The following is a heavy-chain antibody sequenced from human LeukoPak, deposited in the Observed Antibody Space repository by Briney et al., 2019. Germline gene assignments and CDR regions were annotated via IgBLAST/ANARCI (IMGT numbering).Heavy chain of an antibody. CDR2: ISGSGGSS. J-gene: IGHJ1*01. Sequence: PGGSLRLSCAASGFTFSSYAMSWVRQAPGKGLEWVSAISGSGGSSYYADSVRGRFTISRDNSKNTLYLQMNSLRAEDTAVYYCAKDENPRPRNYFQHWGQGTLVTVSS. CDR3: AKDENPRPRNYFQH. D-gene: IGHD2/OR15-2a*01. CDR1: GFTFSSYA. V-gene: IGHV3-23*01.